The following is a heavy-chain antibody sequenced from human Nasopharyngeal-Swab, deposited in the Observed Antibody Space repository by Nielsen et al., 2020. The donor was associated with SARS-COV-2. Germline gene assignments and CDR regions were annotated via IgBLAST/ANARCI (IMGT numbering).Heavy chain of an antibody. CDR1: GGSFSGYY. D-gene: IGHD3-22*01. CDR3: ARQENYDSSGYYRVGWFDP. J-gene: IGHJ5*02. V-gene: IGHV4-34*01. Sequence: SETLSLTCAVYGGSFSGYYWSWIRQPPGKGLEWIGSIYYSGSTYYNPSLKSRVTISVDTSKNQFSLKLSSVTAADTAVYYCARQENYDSSGYYRVGWFDPWGQGTLVTVSS. CDR2: IYYSGST.